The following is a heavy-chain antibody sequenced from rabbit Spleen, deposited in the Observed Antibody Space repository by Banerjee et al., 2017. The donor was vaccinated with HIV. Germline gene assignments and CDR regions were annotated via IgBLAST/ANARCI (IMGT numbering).Heavy chain of an antibody. CDR2: IDASGSI. Sequence: KESGGGLVTPGGTLTLTCTVSGFSLSNFAVSWVRQAPGKGLEWIGIIDASGSIYYASWARGRFTISKTSTTVDLRMTSPTTEDTATYFCARTHTDSSSYSAWGPGTLVTVS. CDR1: GFSLSNFA. D-gene: IGHD1-1*01. V-gene: IGHV1S69*01. CDR3: ARTHTDSSSYSA. J-gene: IGHJ6*02.